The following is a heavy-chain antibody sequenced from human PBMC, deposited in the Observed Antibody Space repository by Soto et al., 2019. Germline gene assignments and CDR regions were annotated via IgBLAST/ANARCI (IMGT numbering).Heavy chain of an antibody. CDR3: ARNVLYCSSTSCKGVYYYGMDV. J-gene: IGHJ6*02. Sequence: PGGSLRLSCAASGFTFRNAFSSYAMHWVRQAPGKGLEWVAVISYDGSNKYYADSVKGRFTISRDNSKNTLYLQMNSLRAEDTAVYYCARNVLYCSSTSCKGVYYYGMDVWGQGTTVTVSS. D-gene: IGHD2-2*01. CDR2: ISYDGSNK. V-gene: IGHV3-30-3*01. CDR1: GFTFRNAFSSYA.